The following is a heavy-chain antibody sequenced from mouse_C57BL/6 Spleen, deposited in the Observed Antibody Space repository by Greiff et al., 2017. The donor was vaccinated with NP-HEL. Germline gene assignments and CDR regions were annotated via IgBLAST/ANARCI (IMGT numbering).Heavy chain of an antibody. CDR1: GYTFPSYW. CDR2: IHPSDSDT. Sequence: VQLQQPGAELVKPGASVKVSCKASGYTFPSYWMHWVKQRPGQGLEWIGRIHPSDSDTNYNQNFKYKATLTVDKSSSTAYMQRSSLTSEASAVYYCASGFVYWGQGTLVTVSA. J-gene: IGHJ3*01. V-gene: IGHV1-74*01. CDR3: ASGFVY.